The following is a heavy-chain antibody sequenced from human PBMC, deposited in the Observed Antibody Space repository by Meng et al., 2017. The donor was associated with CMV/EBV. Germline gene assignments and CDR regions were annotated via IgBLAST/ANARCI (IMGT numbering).Heavy chain of an antibody. CDR2: MNPNSGNT. J-gene: IGHJ6*02. CDR3: ARALKTEYLPRIYYYYGMDV. CDR1: GYTFTSYD. D-gene: IGHD6-6*01. V-gene: IGHV1-8*01. Sequence: ASVKVSCKASGYTFTSYDINWVRQATGQGLEWMGWMNPNSGNTGYAQKFQGRVTMTRNTSISTAYMELSSLRSEDTAVYYCARALKTEYLPRIYYYYGMDVWGQGTTVTVSS.